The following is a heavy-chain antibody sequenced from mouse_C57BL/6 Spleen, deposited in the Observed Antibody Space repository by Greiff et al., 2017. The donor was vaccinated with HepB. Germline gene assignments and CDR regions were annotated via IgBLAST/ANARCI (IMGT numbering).Heavy chain of an antibody. CDR2: ISSGGSYT. J-gene: IGHJ2*01. Sequence: EVKLMESGGDLVKPGGSLKLSCAASGFTFSSYGMSWVRQTPDKRLAWVATISSGGSYTYYPDSVKGRFTISRDNAKNTLYLQMSSLKSEDTAMYYCARELRSYYFDYWGQGTTLTVSS. D-gene: IGHD1-1*01. V-gene: IGHV5-6*01. CDR1: GFTFSSYG. CDR3: ARELRSYYFDY.